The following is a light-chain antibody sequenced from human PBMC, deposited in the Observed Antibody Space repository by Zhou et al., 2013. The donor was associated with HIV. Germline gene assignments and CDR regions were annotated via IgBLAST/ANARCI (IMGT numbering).Light chain of an antibody. J-gene: IGKJ1*01. CDR2: SAS. CDR3: LNYDNAPWT. CDR1: QGIRNS. Sequence: DIQMTQSPSSLSASVGNRVTITCRATQGIRNSLAWYQQKPGKVPKLLIYSASILQSGVPSRFSGSGSGTDFTLTINSLQPEDIATYFCLNYDNAPWTFGQGTKVEIK. V-gene: IGKV1-27*01.